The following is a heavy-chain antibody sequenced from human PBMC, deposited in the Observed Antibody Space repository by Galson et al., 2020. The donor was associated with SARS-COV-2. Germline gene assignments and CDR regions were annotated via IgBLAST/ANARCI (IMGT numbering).Heavy chain of an antibody. D-gene: IGHD3-10*01. Sequence: GGSLRLSCVASGFTFSSSGMNWVRQAPGKGLEWVTFISRSSTTIYYADSVKGRFTISRDDAKASLYLQMNSLRAEDTAVYYCARKESRGGYYGMVVWGQGTTVTVSS. J-gene: IGHJ6*02. V-gene: IGHV3-48*04. CDR2: ISRSSTTI. CDR3: ARKESRGGYYGMVV. CDR1: GFTFSSSG.